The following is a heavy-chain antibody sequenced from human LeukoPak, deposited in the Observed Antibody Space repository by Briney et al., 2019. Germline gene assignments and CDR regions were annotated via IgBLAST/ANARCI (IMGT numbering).Heavy chain of an antibody. V-gene: IGHV3-21*01. CDR1: GFTFSSYS. CDR2: ISSSSSYI. Sequence: PGGSLRLSCAASGFTFSSYSMNWVRQAPGKGLEWVSSISSSSSYIYYADSVKGLFTISRDNAENSLYLQMNSLRAEDTAVHYCARDAATMVRGVIITNDYRGQGTLVTVSS. J-gene: IGHJ4*02. CDR3: ARDAATMVRGVIITNDY. D-gene: IGHD3-10*01.